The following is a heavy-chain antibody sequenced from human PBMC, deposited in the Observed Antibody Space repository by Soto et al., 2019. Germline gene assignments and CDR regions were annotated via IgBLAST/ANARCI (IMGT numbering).Heavy chain of an antibody. V-gene: IGHV1-69*01. CDR1: GGTFSRYT. J-gene: IGHJ6*02. CDR2: IIPFSGTT. Sequence: QVQLVQSGAEVKKPGSSVKVSRKASGGTFSRYTISWVRQAPGQGPEWMGEIIPFSGTTDYAQRFQGRVTIFADESTGTAFMDLTSLRSDDTAVYYCAREIRGSYSMDVWGQGTTVTVSS. CDR3: AREIRGSYSMDV. D-gene: IGHD1-26*01.